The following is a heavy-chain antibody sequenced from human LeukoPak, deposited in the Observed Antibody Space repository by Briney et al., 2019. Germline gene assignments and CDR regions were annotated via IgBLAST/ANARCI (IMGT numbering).Heavy chain of an antibody. CDR2: ISSSGSTI. D-gene: IGHD6-19*01. CDR3: ARLDGVAVAGTGLRST. V-gene: IGHV3-48*03. J-gene: IGHJ4*02. Sequence: PGGSLRLSCAASGFTFSSYEMNWVRQAPGKGLEWVSYISSSGSTIYYADSVKGRFTISRDNAKNSLYLQMNSLRAEDTAVYYCARLDGVAVAGTGLRSTWGQGTLVTVSS. CDR1: GFTFSSYE.